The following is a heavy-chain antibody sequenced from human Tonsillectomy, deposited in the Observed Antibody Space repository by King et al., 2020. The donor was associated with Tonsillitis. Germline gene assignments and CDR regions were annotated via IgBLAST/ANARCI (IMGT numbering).Heavy chain of an antibody. CDR1: GFTFSSYG. J-gene: IGHJ4*02. CDR2: ISYDGSNK. V-gene: IGHV3-30*18. D-gene: IGHD3-9*01. Sequence: VQLVESGGGVVQPGRSLRLSCAASGFTFSSYGMHWVRQAPGKGLEWVAVISYDGSNKYYADSVKGRFTISRDNSKNTLYLHMNSLRAEDTAVYYCAKGGYDIVQWGQGTLVTVSS. CDR3: AKGGYDIVQ.